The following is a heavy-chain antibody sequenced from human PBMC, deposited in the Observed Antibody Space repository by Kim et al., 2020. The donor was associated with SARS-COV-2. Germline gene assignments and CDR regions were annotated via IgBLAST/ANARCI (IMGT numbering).Heavy chain of an antibody. Sequence: GGSLRLSCAASGFTFSSYEMNWVRQAPGKGLEWVSYISSSGSTIYYADSVKGRFTISRDNAKNSLYLQMNSLRAEDTAVYYCASSSVTAYYWGQGTLVTGSS. J-gene: IGHJ4*02. CDR1: GFTFSSYE. CDR3: ASSSVTAYY. CDR2: ISSSGSTI. V-gene: IGHV3-48*03. D-gene: IGHD2-21*02.